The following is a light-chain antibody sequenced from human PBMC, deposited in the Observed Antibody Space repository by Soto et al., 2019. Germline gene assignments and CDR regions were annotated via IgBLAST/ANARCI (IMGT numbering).Light chain of an antibody. CDR3: QQYNSYPWT. V-gene: IGKV1-9*01. CDR2: AAS. Sequence: MQLTQSPSYLSASVGDRVTITCRASQGISRYLAWYQQKPGKAPKLLIYAASRLQSGVPSRFSGTESGTDFTLRISSLQPEDFATYYCQQYNSYPWTFGQGTKVDIK. CDR1: QGISRY. J-gene: IGKJ1*01.